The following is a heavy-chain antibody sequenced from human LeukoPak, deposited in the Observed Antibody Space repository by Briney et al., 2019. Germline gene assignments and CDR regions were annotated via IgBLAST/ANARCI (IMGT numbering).Heavy chain of an antibody. CDR1: GYSFTSYW. V-gene: IGHV5-51*01. CDR2: IHPGDSDT. D-gene: IGHD5-12*01. Sequence: RGESLKISCKGSGYSFTSYWIAWVRQMPGKGLEWMGIIHPGDSDTRYSPSFQGQVTISADKSIAYLQWGSLKASDTAMYYCARRGYSGYDSPLGYWGQGTLVTVSS. J-gene: IGHJ4*02. CDR3: ARRGYSGYDSPLGY.